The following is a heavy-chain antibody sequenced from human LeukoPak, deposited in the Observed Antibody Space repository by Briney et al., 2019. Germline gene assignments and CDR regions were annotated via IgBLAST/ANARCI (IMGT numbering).Heavy chain of an antibody. Sequence: SETLSLTCTVSGGSISSYYWSWLRQPPGKGLEWIGYIYYSGSTNYNPSLKSRVTISVDTSKNQFSLKLSSVTAADTAVYYCARLADFDRQFDYWGQGTLVTVSS. CDR3: ARLADFDRQFDY. J-gene: IGHJ4*02. CDR1: GGSISSYY. CDR2: IYYSGST. V-gene: IGHV4-59*01. D-gene: IGHD3-9*01.